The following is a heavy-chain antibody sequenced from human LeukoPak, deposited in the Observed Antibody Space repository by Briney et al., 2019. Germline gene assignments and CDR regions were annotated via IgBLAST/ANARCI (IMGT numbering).Heavy chain of an antibody. CDR1: GFTFSSYS. J-gene: IGHJ4*02. CDR3: ARGGRYCSGGSCYFFDY. D-gene: IGHD2-15*01. Sequence: GGSLRLSCAASGFTFSSYSMNWVRQAPGMGLEWVSSISSSSSYIYYADSVKGRFTISRDNAKNSLYLQMNSLRAEDTAVYYCARGGRYCSGGSCYFFDYWGQGTLVTVSS. V-gene: IGHV3-21*01. CDR2: ISSSSSYI.